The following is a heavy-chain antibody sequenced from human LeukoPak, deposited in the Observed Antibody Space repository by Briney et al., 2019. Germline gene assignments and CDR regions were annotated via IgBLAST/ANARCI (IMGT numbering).Heavy chain of an antibody. CDR1: GGSISSSSYY. CDR3: ARRGFYDRYFDY. D-gene: IGHD3-22*01. Sequence: PSETLSLTCTVSGGSISSSSYYWGWIRQPPGKGLEWIGSIYYSGSTYYNPSLKSRVTISVDTSKRQFSLKVSSVTAADTAVYYCARRGFYDRYFDYWGQGTLVAVSS. V-gene: IGHV4-39*07. J-gene: IGHJ4*02. CDR2: IYYSGST.